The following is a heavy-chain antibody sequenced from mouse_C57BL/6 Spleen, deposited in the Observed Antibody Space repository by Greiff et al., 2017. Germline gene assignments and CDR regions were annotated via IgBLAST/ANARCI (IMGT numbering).Heavy chain of an antibody. CDR1: GYTFTSYW. Sequence: QVQLKQPGAELVMPGASVKLSCKASGYTFTSYWMHWVKQRPGQGLEWIGEIDPSDSYTNYNQKFKGKSTLTVDKSSSTAYMQLSRLTSEDSAVYYCASFYGSSPFDYWGQGTTLTVSS. CDR3: ASFYGSSPFDY. J-gene: IGHJ2*01. D-gene: IGHD1-1*01. V-gene: IGHV1-69*01. CDR2: IDPSDSYT.